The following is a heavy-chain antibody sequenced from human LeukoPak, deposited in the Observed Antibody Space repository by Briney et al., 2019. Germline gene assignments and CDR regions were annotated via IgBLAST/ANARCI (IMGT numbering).Heavy chain of an antibody. CDR1: GGTFSSYA. CDR3: ARDMTTVTTFDY. Sequence: SVKISCKASGGTFSSYAISWVRQAPGQGLEWMGRIIPIFGTANYAQKFQGRVTITTDESTSTAYMELSSLRSEDTAVYYCARDMTTVTTFDYWGQGTLVTVSS. J-gene: IGHJ4*02. CDR2: IIPIFGTA. D-gene: IGHD4-17*01. V-gene: IGHV1-69*05.